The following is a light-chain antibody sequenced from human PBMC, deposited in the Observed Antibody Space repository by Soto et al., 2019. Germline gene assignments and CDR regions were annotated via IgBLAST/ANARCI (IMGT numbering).Light chain of an antibody. CDR3: QQRTNWPPT. CDR1: QSVSSY. Sequence: EIVLTQSPATLSLSPGERATLSCRASQSVSSYLAWYQLKPGQTPRLLIFDAFNRATGIPARFSGSGSGTDFTLTISSLEPEDFATYYWQQRTNWPPTFGGGTKVEIK. V-gene: IGKV3-11*01. CDR2: DAF. J-gene: IGKJ4*01.